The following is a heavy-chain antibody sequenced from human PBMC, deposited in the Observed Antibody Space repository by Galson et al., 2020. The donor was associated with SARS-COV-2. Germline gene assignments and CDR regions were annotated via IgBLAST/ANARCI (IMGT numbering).Heavy chain of an antibody. V-gene: IGHV3-64D*08. CDR2: ISSNGGST. CDR1: GFTFSSYA. CDR3: VKDRIFKGSYYWEGLFDP. Sequence: GESLKISCSASGFTFSSYAMHWVRQAPGKGLEYVSAISSNGGSTYYADSVKGRFTISRDNSKNTLYLQMSSLRAEDTAVYYCVKDRIFKGSYYWEGLFDPWGQGTLVTVSS. D-gene: IGHD1-26*01. J-gene: IGHJ5*02.